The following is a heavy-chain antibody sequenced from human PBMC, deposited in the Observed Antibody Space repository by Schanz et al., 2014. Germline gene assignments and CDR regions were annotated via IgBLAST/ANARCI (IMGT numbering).Heavy chain of an antibody. V-gene: IGHV1-18*01. Sequence: QVQLVQSGAEVKKPGASVKVSCQASGYTLTGFGVSWVRQAPGQGREWMGWISAYSGNSKYAQKLQGRVTMTTDTSTNTAYMELRSLTSDDTAVYYCARFNSGSHSPPYYYYGMDVWGQGTTVTVSS. J-gene: IGHJ6*02. CDR3: ARFNSGSHSPPYYYYGMDV. CDR2: ISAYSGNS. CDR1: GYTLTGFG. D-gene: IGHD1-26*01.